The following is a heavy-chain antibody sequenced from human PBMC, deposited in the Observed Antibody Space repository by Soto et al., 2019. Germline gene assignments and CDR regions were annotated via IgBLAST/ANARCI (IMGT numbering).Heavy chain of an antibody. Sequence: PSETMSLTCAVSGGTIRSGGYYWGWIRQPPGKGLEWIGSIYYSGSTYYNPSLKSRVTISVDTSKNQFSLKLSSVTAADTAVYYCARQSYNWNDEHAFDIWGQGTMVTVSS. D-gene: IGHD1-20*01. CDR2: IYYSGST. CDR1: GGTIRSGGYY. V-gene: IGHV4-39*01. J-gene: IGHJ3*02. CDR3: ARQSYNWNDEHAFDI.